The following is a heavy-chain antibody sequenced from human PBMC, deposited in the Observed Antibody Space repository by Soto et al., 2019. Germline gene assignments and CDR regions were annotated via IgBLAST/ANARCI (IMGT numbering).Heavy chain of an antibody. CDR1: GFTFSNYS. V-gene: IGHV3-23*01. J-gene: IGHJ3*01. CDR3: AKVRLTDYVRYAPHL. D-gene: IGHD2-8*01. Sequence: EVQLLESGGGLVQPGGSLRLSCAASGFTFSNYSMNWVRQAPGRGLEWVSIIRPNGGSTYYADSVKGRFTISRDNSQNTVFLQMNSLRAENTAIYFCAKVRLTDYVRYAPHLWGQGTLVTVSS. CDR2: IRPNGGST.